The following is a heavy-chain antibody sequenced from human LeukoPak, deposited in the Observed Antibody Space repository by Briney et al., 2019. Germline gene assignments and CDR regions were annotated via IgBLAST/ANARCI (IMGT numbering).Heavy chain of an antibody. V-gene: IGHV1-58*01. D-gene: IGHD5-18*01. J-gene: IGHJ3*02. CDR2: IVVGSGNT. CDR3: ARKRGYSYGGDAFDI. Sequence: ASVKVSCKASGFTFTSSAVQWVRQARGQRLEWIGWIVVGSGNTNYAQKFQERVTITRDMSTSTAYMELSSLRSEDTAVYYCARKRGYSYGGDAFDIWGQGTMVTVSS. CDR1: GFTFTSSA.